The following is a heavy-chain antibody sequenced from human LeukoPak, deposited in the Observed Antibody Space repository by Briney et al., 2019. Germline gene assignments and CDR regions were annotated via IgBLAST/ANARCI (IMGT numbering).Heavy chain of an antibody. CDR2: IYYSGST. CDR3: ARVPRAYLALDL. D-gene: IGHD2-21*01. CDR1: CGSISSGDYY. J-gene: IGHJ2*01. V-gene: IGHV4-30-4*01. Sequence: SETLSLTCTVSCGSISSGDYYWSWIRQPPGKGLEWIGYIYYSGSTYYNPSLKSRVTISVDTSKNQFSLKLSSVTAADTAVYYCARVPRAYLALDLWGRGTLVTVSS.